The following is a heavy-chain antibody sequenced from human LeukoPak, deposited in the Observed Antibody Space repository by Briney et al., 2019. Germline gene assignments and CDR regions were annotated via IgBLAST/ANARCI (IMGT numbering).Heavy chain of an antibody. CDR3: ASPEVSSGGSCYY. Sequence: SETLSLTCTVWGYSICSGYDWGWIRSRPGKGLEWIWRICHSGSTYYNPSLKRRLTISVDTSKNQFSLQLSSVTAADTAVYYCASPEVSSGGSCYYWGQGTLVTVSS. CDR1: GYSICSGYD. V-gene: IGHV4-38-2*02. D-gene: IGHD2-15*01. J-gene: IGHJ4*02. CDR2: ICHSGST.